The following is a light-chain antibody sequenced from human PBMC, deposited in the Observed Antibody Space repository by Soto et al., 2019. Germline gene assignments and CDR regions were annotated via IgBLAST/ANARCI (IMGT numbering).Light chain of an antibody. J-gene: IGKJ2*01. Sequence: EFVLTQSPGTLSLSPGERATLSCRASQTVRSNYLAWYQQTPGQAPRLLIYGASTRATGIPDRFSGSGSGTDFTLTISRLESEDFAVYYCQQYGSSRDTFGQGTKLEIK. CDR2: GAS. CDR3: QQYGSSRDT. V-gene: IGKV3-20*01. CDR1: QTVRSNY.